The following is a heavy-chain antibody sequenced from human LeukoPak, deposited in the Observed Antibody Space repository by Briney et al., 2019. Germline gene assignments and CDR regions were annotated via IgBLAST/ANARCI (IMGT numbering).Heavy chain of an antibody. CDR3: VKDSPPRYSGSPPAY. V-gene: IGHV3-7*03. D-gene: IGHD1-26*01. CDR2: INKDGGEK. J-gene: IGHJ4*02. CDR1: GFTFSSYA. Sequence: GGSLRLSCAASGFTFSSYAMSWVRQAPGKGLEWVANINKDGGEKYYVDSVKGRFTISRDNAKNSLYLQMNSLRADDTAVYYCVKDSPPRYSGSPPAYWGQGTLVTVSS.